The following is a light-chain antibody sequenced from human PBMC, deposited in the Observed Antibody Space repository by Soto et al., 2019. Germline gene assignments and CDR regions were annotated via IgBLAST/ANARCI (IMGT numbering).Light chain of an antibody. V-gene: IGKV1D-13*01. Sequence: AIPLTQSPSSLSAYVGDSVSITCRASQGISSALAWYQQKPGRAPKLLIYDASTLEGGVPSRFSGSRSGTDFTLTVSSLQPEDFATYYCQQFDDYPFTFGPGTKVDTK. J-gene: IGKJ3*01. CDR1: QGISSA. CDR3: QQFDDYPFT. CDR2: DAS.